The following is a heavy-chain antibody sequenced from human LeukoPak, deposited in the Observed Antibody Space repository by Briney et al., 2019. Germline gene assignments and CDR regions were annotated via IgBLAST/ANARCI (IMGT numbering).Heavy chain of an antibody. V-gene: IGHV3-48*03. CDR2: ISSSGSTI. CDR1: GFTFSSYE. CDR3: ASLLVRPRDWFDP. J-gene: IGHJ5*02. D-gene: IGHD3-10*01. Sequence: GGSLRLSCAASGFTFSSYEMNWVRQAPGKGLDWVSYISSSGSTIYYADSVKGRFTISRDNAKNSLYLQMNSLRAEDTAIYYCASLLVRPRDWFDPWGQGTLVTVAS.